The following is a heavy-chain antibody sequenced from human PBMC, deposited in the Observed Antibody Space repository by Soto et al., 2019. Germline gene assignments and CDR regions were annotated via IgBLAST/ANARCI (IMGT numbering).Heavy chain of an antibody. V-gene: IGHV1-69*01. J-gene: IGHJ6*02. CDR1: RVAFSKFI. CDR2: IIPVFGTA. Sequence: QAQLEQSGGEVKKPGSSVKVSCKASRVAFSKFIVTWVRQAPGVGLEWVGGIIPVFGTANYAQKFQGRVTITADESTSTSYMEVNNLRSEDTAVYYCAKVRYSSPMGYYYGMDVWGQGTTDTVSS. D-gene: IGHD2-2*01. CDR3: AKVRYSSPMGYYYGMDV.